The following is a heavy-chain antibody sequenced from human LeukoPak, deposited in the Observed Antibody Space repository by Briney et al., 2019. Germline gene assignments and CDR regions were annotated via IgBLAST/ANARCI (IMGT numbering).Heavy chain of an antibody. CDR2: ISYDGSNK. D-gene: IGHD1-26*01. J-gene: IGHJ4*02. V-gene: IGHV3-30-3*01. CDR3: ARAGSGSYPYYFDY. Sequence: GGSLRLSCAASGFTFSSYAMPWVRQAPGKGLEWVAVISYDGSNKYYADSVKGRFTISRDNSKNTLYLQMNSLRAEDTAVYYCARAGSGSYPYYFDYWGQGTLVTVSS. CDR1: GFTFSSYA.